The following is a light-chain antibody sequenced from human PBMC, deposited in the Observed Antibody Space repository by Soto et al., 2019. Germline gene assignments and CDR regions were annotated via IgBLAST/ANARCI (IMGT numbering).Light chain of an antibody. Sequence: DIVMTQSPDSLAVSLGERATINCKSSQTLLYNSNNKNYLAWYQQKPGQPPKLLFYWASNRESGVPDRFSGSGSGADFTLTISGLQAEDVAIYYCQQYYSSPFTFGPGTKVDIK. CDR3: QQYYSSPFT. CDR2: WAS. J-gene: IGKJ3*01. CDR1: QTLLYNSNNKNY. V-gene: IGKV4-1*01.